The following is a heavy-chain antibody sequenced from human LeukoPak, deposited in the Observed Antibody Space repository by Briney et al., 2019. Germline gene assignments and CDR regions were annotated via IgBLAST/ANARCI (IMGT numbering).Heavy chain of an antibody. CDR2: IYYSGRI. D-gene: IGHD2-15*01. J-gene: IGHJ4*02. CDR3: ARRRWSGDELVGYY. Sequence: GSLRLSCAASGFPFSNYWMSWVRQAPGKGLEWIGSIYYSGRIYYNPPLKSRVTISEDTSKNQFSLKLSSVTAADTAVYYCARRRWSGDELVGYYRGQGTLVTVSS. CDR1: GFPFSNYW. V-gene: IGHV4-39*01.